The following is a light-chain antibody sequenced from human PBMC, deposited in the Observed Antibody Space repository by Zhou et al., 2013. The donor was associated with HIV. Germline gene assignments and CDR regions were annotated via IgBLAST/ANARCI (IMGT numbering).Light chain of an antibody. CDR2: GAS. J-gene: IGKJ1*01. V-gene: IGKV1-6*01. CDR1: QAISSD. CDR3: LQDYNYPRT. Sequence: AIQMTQSPSSLSASVGDRVTITCRASQAISSDLGWYQQKPGKAPKLLIYGASRLQSGVPSRFSGSGSGTDFTLTISSLQPEDFATYYCLQDYNYPRTFGQGTRVE.